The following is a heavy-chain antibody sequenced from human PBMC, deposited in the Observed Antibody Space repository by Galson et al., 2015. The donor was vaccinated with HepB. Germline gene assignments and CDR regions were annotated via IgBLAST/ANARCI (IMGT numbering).Heavy chain of an antibody. V-gene: IGHV3-30-3*01. D-gene: IGHD6-19*01. CDR3: ARDPVWRWLAIDWYFDL. J-gene: IGHJ2*01. Sequence: SLRLSCVASGFTFSSYAMHWVRQAPGKGLEWVAVISYDGGNKYYADSVKGRFTISRDNSKNTLYLQMNSLRAEDTAVYYCARDPVWRWLAIDWYFDLWGRGTLVTVSS. CDR2: ISYDGGNK. CDR1: GFTFSSYA.